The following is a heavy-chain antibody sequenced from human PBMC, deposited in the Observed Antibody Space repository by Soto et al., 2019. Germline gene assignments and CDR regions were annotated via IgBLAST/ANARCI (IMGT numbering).Heavy chain of an antibody. CDR1: GDSISSSNSH. CDR2: VYYGGAIFYSGNI. D-gene: IGHD3-3*02. V-gene: IGHV4-39*01. CDR3: VRYDRINMKPYSPEGFHI. J-gene: IGHJ3*02. Sequence: PSETLSLTCTVSGDSISSSNSHWGWTRKPPGKGLEYIGSVYYGGAIFYSGNIYYNPSLKSRVTISVDTSKNQFSLRLSPVTAADTGVYYCVRYDRINMKPYSPEGFHIWGQGTMVT.